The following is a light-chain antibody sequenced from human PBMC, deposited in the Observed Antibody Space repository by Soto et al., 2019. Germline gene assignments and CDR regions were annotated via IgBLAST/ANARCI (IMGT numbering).Light chain of an antibody. CDR3: ATWDASLNGPV. CDR2: IDN. V-gene: IGLV1-44*01. J-gene: IGLJ2*01. CDR1: TSNIGRTT. Sequence: QSVLTQPPSASGTPGQRVTISCSGSTSNIGRTTVNWYQQLPGTAPKLLIYIDNQRPSGVPERFSGSKSGTSASLAIAGLQSDDEAIYYCATWDASLNGPVFGGGTKLTVL.